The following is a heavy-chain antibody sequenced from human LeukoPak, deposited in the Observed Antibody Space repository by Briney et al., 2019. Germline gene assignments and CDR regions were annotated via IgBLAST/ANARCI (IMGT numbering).Heavy chain of an antibody. CDR3: ARGSRPVYNLLTGKRYFDY. Sequence: ASVKVSCKASGYTFISYYMHWVRQAPGQGLEGMGIINPRGGSSNYAQKFQGRLTMTRDMSTSTVYMELSSLRSEDTAVYYCARGSRPVYNLLTGKRYFDYWGQGTLLTVSS. D-gene: IGHD3-9*01. CDR2: INPRGGSS. V-gene: IGHV1-46*01. J-gene: IGHJ4*02. CDR1: GYTFISYY.